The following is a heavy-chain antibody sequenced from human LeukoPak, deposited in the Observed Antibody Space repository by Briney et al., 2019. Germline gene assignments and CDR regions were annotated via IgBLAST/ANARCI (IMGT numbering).Heavy chain of an antibody. J-gene: IGHJ4*02. D-gene: IGHD3-22*01. V-gene: IGHV3-23*01. CDR3: AKGGSYYYDTSGYFGY. CDR2: ISGSGGSS. CDR1: GFTFTNYA. Sequence: GGSLRLSCVASGFTFTNYAMNWVRQAPGNGLEWVSGISGSGGSSYYAASVKGRFTISRDNSKNTLYLQMNSLRAEDTAVYYCAKGGSYYYDTSGYFGYWGQGTLVTVSS.